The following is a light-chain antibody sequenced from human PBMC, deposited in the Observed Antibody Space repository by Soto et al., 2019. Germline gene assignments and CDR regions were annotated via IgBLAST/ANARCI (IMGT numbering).Light chain of an antibody. J-gene: IGLJ1*01. CDR3: TSYAGGNNV. Sequence: QSALTQPPSASGSPGQSVTISCTGSSSDVGGYNYVSWYQQHPGKVPKLMAYEVNKRPSGVPDRFSGSKSGNTASLTVSGLQGEDEADYYCTSYAGGNNVFGTGTKLTVL. CDR1: SSDVGGYNY. CDR2: EVN. V-gene: IGLV2-8*01.